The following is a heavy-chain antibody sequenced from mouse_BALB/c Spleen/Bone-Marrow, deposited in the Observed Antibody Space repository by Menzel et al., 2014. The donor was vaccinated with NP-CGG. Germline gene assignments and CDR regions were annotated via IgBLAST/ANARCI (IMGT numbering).Heavy chain of an antibody. V-gene: IGHV14-3*02. Sequence: EVHLVESGAELVKPGASVKLSCTASGFNIKDTYIHWVKQRPEQGLEWIGRIDPANDNTKYDPKFQGKATITADTSSSTAYLQLSSLTSEDTAVYYCASYVYGYYLDYWGQGTTLTVSS. J-gene: IGHJ2*01. D-gene: IGHD2-2*01. CDR1: GFNIKDTY. CDR2: IDPANDNT. CDR3: ASYVYGYYLDY.